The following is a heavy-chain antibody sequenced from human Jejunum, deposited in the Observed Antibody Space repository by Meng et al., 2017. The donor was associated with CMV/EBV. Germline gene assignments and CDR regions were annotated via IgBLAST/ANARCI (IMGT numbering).Heavy chain of an antibody. CDR2: IYWNDDK. D-gene: IGHD6-13*01. CDR1: AFSLITSGVG. V-gene: IGHV2-5*01. Sequence: SAFSLITSGVGVGWIRQPPGKALEWLALIYWNDDKRYSPSLKSRLTITKDTSKNQVVLTMTNMDPVDTATYYCAHRLRAAAGQNWFDPWGQGTLVTVSS. CDR3: AHRLRAAAGQNWFDP. J-gene: IGHJ5*02.